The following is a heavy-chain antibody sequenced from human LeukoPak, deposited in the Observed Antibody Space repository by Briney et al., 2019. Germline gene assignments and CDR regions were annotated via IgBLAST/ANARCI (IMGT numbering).Heavy chain of an antibody. V-gene: IGHV1-2*02. CDR3: ARVKSSSWYVRPQYYFDY. Sequence: ASVKVSCKASGYTFTSYGISWVRQAPGQGLEWMGWINPNSGGTNYAQKFQGRVTMTRDTSISTAYMELSRLRSDDTAVYYCARVKSSSWYVRPQYYFDYWGQGTLVTVSS. D-gene: IGHD6-13*01. CDR1: GYTFTSYG. J-gene: IGHJ4*02. CDR2: INPNSGGT.